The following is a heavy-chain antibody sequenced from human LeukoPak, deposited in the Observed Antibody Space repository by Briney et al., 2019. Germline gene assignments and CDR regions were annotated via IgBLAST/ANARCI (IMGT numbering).Heavy chain of an antibody. CDR1: GFTFSGHA. J-gene: IGHJ4*02. CDR3: ARDLYDCGGNLNY. Sequence: GGSLRLSCAASGFTFSGHAMHWVRQAPGKGLEYVSGISSYGVSTYYANSVKGRFTVSRDNSKNTLFLQMGSLRADDMAIYYCARDLYDCGGNLNYWGQGTLATVST. V-gene: IGHV3-64*01. CDR2: ISSYGVST. D-gene: IGHD2-21*01.